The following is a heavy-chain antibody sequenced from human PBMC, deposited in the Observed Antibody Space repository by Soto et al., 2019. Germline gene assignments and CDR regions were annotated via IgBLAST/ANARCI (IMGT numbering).Heavy chain of an antibody. J-gene: IGHJ6*02. CDR3: ARDSRDGYRNNYYYYGMDV. Sequence: SETLSLTCTVSCFSIISGVYYWNWISQHPGKGLEWIGYIYYGGSTYYNPSLKSRVTTSVDTSKNQFSLKLSSVTAADTAVYYCARDSRDGYRNNYYYYGMDVWGQGTTVTVSS. D-gene: IGHD5-12*01. CDR2: IYYGGST. CDR1: CFSIISGVYY. V-gene: IGHV4-31*03.